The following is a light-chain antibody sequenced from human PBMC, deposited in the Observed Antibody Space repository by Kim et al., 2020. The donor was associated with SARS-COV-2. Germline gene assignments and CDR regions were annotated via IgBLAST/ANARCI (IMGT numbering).Light chain of an antibody. J-gene: IGLJ2*01. V-gene: IGLV3-1*01. Sequence: SYELTQQPSVSVSPGQTASITCSGDKLGDKYACWYQQKPGQSPVLVIHQDSKRPSGIPERFSGSNSGNTATLTISGTQAMDEADYYCQAWDSSTVVFGGGTQLTVL. CDR3: QAWDSSTVV. CDR2: QDS. CDR1: KLGDKY.